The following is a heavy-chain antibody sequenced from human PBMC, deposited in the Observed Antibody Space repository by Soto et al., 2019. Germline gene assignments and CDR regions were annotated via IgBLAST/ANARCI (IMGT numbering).Heavy chain of an antibody. V-gene: IGHV4-28*01. D-gene: IGHD1-26*01. CDR1: GYSISSSNW. CDR3: ARREIQGPIDY. Sequence: QVQLQESGPGLVKPSDTLSLTCAVSGYSISSSNWWGWIRQPPGKGLEWIGYIYYSGTTYYNRSRKSRVTMSVDKAKNQFSLKLTTVIAVDTAVYYCARREIQGPIDYWGQGTLVTVSS. J-gene: IGHJ4*02. CDR2: IYYSGTT.